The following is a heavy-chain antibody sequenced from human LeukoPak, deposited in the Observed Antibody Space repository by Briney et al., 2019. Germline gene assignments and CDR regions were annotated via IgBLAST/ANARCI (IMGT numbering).Heavy chain of an antibody. Sequence: SETLSLTCAVYGGSFSGYYWSWIRQPPGKGLEWIREINHSGSTNDNPSLKSRVTISVDTSKNQFSLKLSSVTAADTAVSYCARSYDYVWGSYRYTGYFDYWGQGTLVTVSS. V-gene: IGHV4-34*01. CDR1: GGSFSGYY. CDR3: ARSYDYVWGSYRYTGYFDY. CDR2: INHSGST. D-gene: IGHD3-16*02. J-gene: IGHJ4*02.